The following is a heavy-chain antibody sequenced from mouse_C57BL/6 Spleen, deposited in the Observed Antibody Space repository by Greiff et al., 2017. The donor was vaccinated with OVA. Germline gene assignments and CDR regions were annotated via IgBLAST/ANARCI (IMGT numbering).Heavy chain of an antibody. CDR3: ARHEDWEGGIPMDY. CDR2: VYPGSGSI. D-gene: IGHD4-1*01. J-gene: IGHJ4*01. V-gene: IGHV1-62-2*01. CDR1: CFTLNEFT. Sequence: QVQPQQAGAEPGKPGAFVKLSLKAFCFTLNEFTIHRVKQRSGQGLGWIGWVYPGSGSIKYNEKFKDKATLTADKSSSTVYMELSRLTSEDSAVYFCARHEDWEGGIPMDYWGQGTSVTVSS.